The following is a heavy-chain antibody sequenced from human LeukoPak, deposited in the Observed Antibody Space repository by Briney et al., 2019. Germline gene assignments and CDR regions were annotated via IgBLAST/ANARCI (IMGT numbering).Heavy chain of an antibody. V-gene: IGHV3-21*01. CDR3: ARPGITGTMGYGAFDI. CDR2: IDSSSSYI. J-gene: IGHJ3*02. D-gene: IGHD1-7*01. Sequence: SGGSLRLSCAASGFTFSSYSINWVRQAPGKGLEWVSSIDSSSSYIYYADSVKGRFTISRDNAKNSLFLQMNSLRVEDTAVYYCARPGITGTMGYGAFDIWGQGTRVTVSS. CDR1: GFTFSSYS.